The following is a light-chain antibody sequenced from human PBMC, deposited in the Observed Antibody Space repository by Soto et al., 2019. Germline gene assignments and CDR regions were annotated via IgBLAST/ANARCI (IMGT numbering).Light chain of an antibody. J-gene: IGLJ1*01. CDR2: EVS. CDR3: SSYTSISTYV. CDR1: SSDVGGYNY. Sequence: QSALTQPASVSGSPGQSITISCTGTSSDVGGYNYVSWYQHHPGKAPRLMIHEVSNRPSGVSDRFSGSKSGNTASLTISGLLAEDEADYYCSSYTSISTYVFGTGTKLTVL. V-gene: IGLV2-14*01.